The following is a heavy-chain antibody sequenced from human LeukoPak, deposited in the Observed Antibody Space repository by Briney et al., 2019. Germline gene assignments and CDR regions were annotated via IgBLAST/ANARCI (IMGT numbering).Heavy chain of an antibody. J-gene: IGHJ4*02. V-gene: IGHV3-74*01. CDR1: GFTFTSYW. CDR2: INRDGGIT. CDR3: ARDGPFDY. Sequence: GGSLRLSCAASGFTFTSYWMHWVRQAPGKGLVWVSHINRDGGITTYADSVKGRFTISRDNAKNTLYLQMNSLTAEDTAVYYCARDGPFDYWGQGTLVTVSS.